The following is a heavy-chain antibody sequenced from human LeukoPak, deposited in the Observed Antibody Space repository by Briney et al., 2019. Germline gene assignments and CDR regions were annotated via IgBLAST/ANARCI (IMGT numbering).Heavy chain of an antibody. V-gene: IGHV3-23*01. CDR2: ISGGGGTT. Sequence: GGSLRLSCAASGFTFSNYAMSWVRQAPGKGLEWVSAISGGGGTTYYADSVKGRFTISRDISKNTLYLQMNSLRAEDTAVYYCAKDLGGSYPYYFDYWGQGTLVTVSS. CDR1: GFTFSNYA. J-gene: IGHJ4*02. D-gene: IGHD1-26*01. CDR3: AKDLGGSYPYYFDY.